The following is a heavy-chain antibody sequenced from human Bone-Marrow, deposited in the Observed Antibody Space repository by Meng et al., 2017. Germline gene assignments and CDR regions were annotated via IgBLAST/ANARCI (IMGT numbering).Heavy chain of an antibody. CDR1: GGSYGSSNW. Sequence: QLRLGHAVPVWVSTSGALRSACDVSGGSYGSSNWCGGVRQHPGEGLEWIGEIYHSGSTTYNPSLKSRVTISVDKSKNQFSLKLSSVTAADTAVYYCARGSSSSWPNFDYWGQGTLVTVSS. J-gene: IGHJ4*02. CDR3: ARGSSSSWPNFDY. V-gene: IGHV4-4*02. CDR2: IYHSGST. D-gene: IGHD6-13*01.